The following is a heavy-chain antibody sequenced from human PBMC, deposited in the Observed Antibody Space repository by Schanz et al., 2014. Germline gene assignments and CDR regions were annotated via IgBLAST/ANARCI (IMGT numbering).Heavy chain of an antibody. CDR2: INTGVNT. V-gene: IGHV3-23*01. CDR1: GFTFGDYA. CDR3: ARGLIAAAGGAFDY. Sequence: EVQLLESGGGLVQPGGSLRLSCAASGFTFGDYAMTWVRQAPGKGLEWVSAINTGVNTYYADSVRGRFTMSRDNSKNTLHLQMSSLQAADAAVDYCARGLIAAAGGAFDYWGQGTLVAVSA. J-gene: IGHJ4*02. D-gene: IGHD6-13*01.